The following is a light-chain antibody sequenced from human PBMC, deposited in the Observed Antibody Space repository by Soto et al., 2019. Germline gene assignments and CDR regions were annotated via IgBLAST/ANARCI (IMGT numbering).Light chain of an antibody. CDR3: CSYAGTYTPL. J-gene: IGLJ2*01. V-gene: IGLV2-11*01. Sequence: QAVLTQPASVSGSPGQSITISCTGTSSDVGGYNYVSWYQHNPGKAPKLMIFDVSARPSGVPDRFSGSKSANTASLTISGLQAEDEADYYCCSYAGTYTPLFGGGTQLTVL. CDR1: SSDVGGYNY. CDR2: DVS.